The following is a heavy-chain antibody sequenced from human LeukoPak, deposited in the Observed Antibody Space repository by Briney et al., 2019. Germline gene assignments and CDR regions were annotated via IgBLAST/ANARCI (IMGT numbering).Heavy chain of an antibody. CDR3: AKVGRLDYFDY. J-gene: IGHJ4*02. V-gene: IGHV3-23*01. CDR2: ISWDGGST. CDR1: GFTFSSYA. D-gene: IGHD3-22*01. Sequence: GGSLRLSCVASGFTFSSYAMSWVRHAPGKGLEWVSLISWDGGSTYYADSVKGRFTISRDNSKNTLYLQMNSLRAEDTAVYYCAKVGRLDYFDYWGQGTLVTVSS.